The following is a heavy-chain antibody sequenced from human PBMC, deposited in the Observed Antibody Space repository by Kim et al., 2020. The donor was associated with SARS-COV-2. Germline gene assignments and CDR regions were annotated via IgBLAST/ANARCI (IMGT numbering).Heavy chain of an antibody. V-gene: IGHV1-46*02. CDR2: INPSGSDT. Sequence: ASVKVSCKASGFTFNKYNMHWVRQAPGQGLEYMGLINPSGSDTKYARKFQGRLTMTRDTSTSTLYMELSSLTSDDTAVYFCARGAVLFCSDGSSGGTCYSGCDIWGRGTQVTVSS. CDR3: ARGAVLFCSDGSSGGTCYSGCDI. D-gene: IGHD2-15*01. J-gene: IGHJ4*02. CDR1: GFTFNKYN.